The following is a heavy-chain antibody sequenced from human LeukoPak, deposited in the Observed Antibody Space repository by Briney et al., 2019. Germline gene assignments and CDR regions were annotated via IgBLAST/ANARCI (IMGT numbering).Heavy chain of an antibody. CDR3: ARDMFCSRSTCNEGGFEF. CDR2: INHSGST. D-gene: IGHD2-2*01. CDR1: GGSFSGYY. J-gene: IGHJ4*02. Sequence: SETLSLTCAVYGGSFSGYYWSWIRQPPGKGLEWIGEINHSGSTYYNPSLNSRVTILVDRSNNQFSLKLRSVTAADTALYFCARDMFCSRSTCNEGGFEFWGQGTLVTVSS. V-gene: IGHV4-34*01.